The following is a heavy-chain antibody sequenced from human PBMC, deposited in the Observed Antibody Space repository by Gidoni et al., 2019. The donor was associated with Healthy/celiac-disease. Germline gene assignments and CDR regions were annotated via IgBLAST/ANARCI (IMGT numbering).Heavy chain of an antibody. J-gene: IGHJ2*01. V-gene: IGHV2-5*02. D-gene: IGHD3-10*01. CDR2: IYWDDDK. Sequence: QITLKESGPTLVKPTQTRTLTCNVSGFSLSTSGVGVGWIRQPPGKAREWLALIYWDDDKRYSPSLKSRLTITKDTSKNQVVLTMTTMDPVDTATSYCAHGAARGWYFDLWGRGTLVTVSS. CDR3: AHGAARGWYFDL. CDR1: GFSLSTSGVG.